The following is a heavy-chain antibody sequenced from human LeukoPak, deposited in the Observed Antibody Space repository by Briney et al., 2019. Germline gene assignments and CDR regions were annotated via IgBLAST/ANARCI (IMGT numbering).Heavy chain of an antibody. J-gene: IGHJ6*02. CDR3: ATDYSPKYYYGMDV. D-gene: IGHD4-11*01. V-gene: IGHV3-30*03. CDR1: GFTFSSYG. CDR2: ISYDGSNK. Sequence: GGSLRLSCAASGFTFSSYGMHWVRQAPGKGLEWVAVISYDGSNKYYADSVKGRFTISRDNSKNTLYLQMNSLRTEDTAVYYCATDYSPKYYYGMDVWGQGTTVAVSS.